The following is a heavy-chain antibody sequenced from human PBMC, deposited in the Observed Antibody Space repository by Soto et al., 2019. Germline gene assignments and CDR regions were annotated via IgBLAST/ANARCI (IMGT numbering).Heavy chain of an antibody. CDR3: ARRWVASGSIDL. V-gene: IGHV3-13*01. CDR2: IGTTGDNT. Sequence: EVQLVESGGDLVQPGGSLRLSCAASGFTFSSYDMHWVRQGTGKGLEWVSTIGTTGDNTYYAASVKGRFTVSRENAENSLYLQMNSLRAGETAVYYCARRWVASGSIDLWGQGTMVIVSS. J-gene: IGHJ3*01. CDR1: GFTFSSYD. D-gene: IGHD5-12*01.